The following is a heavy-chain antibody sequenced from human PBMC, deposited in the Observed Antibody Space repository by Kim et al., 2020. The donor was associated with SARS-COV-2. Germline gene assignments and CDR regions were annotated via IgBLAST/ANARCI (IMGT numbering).Heavy chain of an antibody. Sequence: ASVKVSCKASGYTFTSYGISWVRQAPGQGLEWMGWISAYNGNTNYAQKLQGRVTMTTDTSTSTAYMELRSLRSDDTAVYYCARDGAVTDHYYYGMDVWGQGTTVTVSS. CDR3: ARDGAVTDHYYYGMDV. D-gene: IGHD4-4*01. CDR2: ISAYNGNT. V-gene: IGHV1-18*01. CDR1: GYTFTSYG. J-gene: IGHJ6*02.